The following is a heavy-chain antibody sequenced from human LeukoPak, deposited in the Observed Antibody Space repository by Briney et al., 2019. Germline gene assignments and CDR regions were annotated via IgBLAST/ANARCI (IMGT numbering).Heavy chain of an antibody. CDR3: ARESGFMMVGEINADNWFDP. D-gene: IGHD3-3*01. CDR2: ISDDGSKR. J-gene: IGHJ5*02. CDR1: GFTFRDSA. Sequence: GGSLRLSCSGAGFTFRDSAFHWVRQAPGKGLEWVAVISDDGSKRFYADSVKGRFTISRDNSRDTLYLRMQTLRPEDSAAYYCARESGFMMVGEINADNWFDPWGQGTPVTVSS. V-gene: IGHV3-30*04.